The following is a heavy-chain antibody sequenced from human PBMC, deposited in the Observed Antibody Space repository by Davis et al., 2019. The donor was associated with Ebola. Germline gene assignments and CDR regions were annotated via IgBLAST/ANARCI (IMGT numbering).Heavy chain of an antibody. CDR3: ARDPCRGGVCYASRGWFDP. Sequence: SVTVSCKASGYTFTSYAISWVRQAPGQGLEWMGGIIPIFGTANYAQKFQGRVTITADESTSTAYMELSSLRSEDTAVYYCARDPCRGGVCYASRGWFDPWGQGTLVTVSS. CDR1: GYTFTSYA. D-gene: IGHD2-8*02. CDR2: IIPIFGTA. V-gene: IGHV1-69*13. J-gene: IGHJ5*02.